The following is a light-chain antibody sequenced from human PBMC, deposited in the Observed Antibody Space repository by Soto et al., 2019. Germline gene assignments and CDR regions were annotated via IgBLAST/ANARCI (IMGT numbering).Light chain of an antibody. CDR3: QQHSNWPPIT. J-gene: IGKJ5*01. Sequence: EIVLTQSPATLSLSPGERCTLSRMASQSVSRYLAWYQQKPGQAPRLLIYDASNRATGIPARFSGSGSGTDFTLTISSLEPEDFAVYYCQQHSNWPPITFGQGTRLDIK. V-gene: IGKV3-11*01. CDR2: DAS. CDR1: QSVSRY.